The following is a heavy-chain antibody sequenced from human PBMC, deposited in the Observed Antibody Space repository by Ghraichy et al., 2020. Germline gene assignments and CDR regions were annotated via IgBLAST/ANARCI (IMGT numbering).Heavy chain of an antibody. CDR3: AKVYRSGTKGFDP. D-gene: IGHD6-25*01. CDR2: IVESGGST. J-gene: IGHJ5*02. V-gene: IGHV3-23*01. CDR1: GFTFSSYA. Sequence: GESLNISCAASGFTFSSYAMYWVRQAPGKGLEWVSGIVESGGSTYYADSVKGRFTISRDNSKNTLYLQMNSLRAEDTAVYFCAKVYRSGTKGFDPWGQGTLVTVSS.